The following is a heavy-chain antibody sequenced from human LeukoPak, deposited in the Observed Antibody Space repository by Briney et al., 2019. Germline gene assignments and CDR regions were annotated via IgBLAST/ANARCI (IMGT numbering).Heavy chain of an antibody. CDR1: GGTFSSYA. D-gene: IGHD3-22*01. CDR3: ARVDGSGYYANNWFDP. V-gene: IGHV1-69*13. Sequence: SVKVSCKASGGTFSSYAISWVRPAPGQGLEWMGGIIPIFGTANYAQKFQGRVTITADESTSTAHMELSSLRSEDTAVYYCARVDGSGYYANNWFDPWGQGTLVTVSS. J-gene: IGHJ5*02. CDR2: IIPIFGTA.